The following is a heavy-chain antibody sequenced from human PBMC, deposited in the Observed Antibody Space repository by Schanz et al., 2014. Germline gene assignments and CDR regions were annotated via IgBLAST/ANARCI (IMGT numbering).Heavy chain of an antibody. CDR1: GFTFSSYS. Sequence: VQLVESGGGLVQPGGSLRLSCSASGFTFSSYSMYWVRQAPGKGLEYVSVISSNGGSTDFADSVKGRFTISRDNSKNTLELEKNRPGGDDTAVYYWSKDKQGRRSHHPWGQGTLVTVFS. J-gene: IGHJ5*02. D-gene: IGHD1-26*01. CDR2: ISSNGGST. CDR3: SKDKQGRRSHHP. V-gene: IGHV3-64*04.